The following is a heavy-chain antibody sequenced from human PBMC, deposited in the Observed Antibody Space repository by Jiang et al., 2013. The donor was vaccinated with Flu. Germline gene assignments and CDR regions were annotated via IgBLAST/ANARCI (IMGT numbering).Heavy chain of an antibody. CDR3: TRVYSGSFPIDN. J-gene: IGHJ4*02. Sequence: GLVQPGRSLRLSCTGFGFTFGDFPMSWFRQAPGKGLEWVSFIRTKPYGETTEYAASVKGRFTVSRDDSKSIAYLRMNSLKTEDTAVYYCTRVYSGSFPIDNWGQGTLVTVSS. CDR2: IRTKPYGETT. V-gene: IGHV3-49*03. D-gene: IGHD1-26*01. CDR1: GFTFGDFP.